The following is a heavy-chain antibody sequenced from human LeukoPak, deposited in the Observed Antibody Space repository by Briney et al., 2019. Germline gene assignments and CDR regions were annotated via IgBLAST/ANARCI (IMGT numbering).Heavy chain of an antibody. CDR3: ARAGPGYSSSWYSDY. J-gene: IGHJ4*02. Sequence: SETLSLTCTVSGGSISSSSYYWGWIRQPPGKGLEWIGSIYYSGSTYFNPPLKSRVTISVDTSKNQFSLKLSSVTAADTAVYYCARAGPGYSSSWYSDYWGQGTLVTVSS. CDR1: GGSISSSSYY. CDR2: IYYSGST. V-gene: IGHV4-39*07. D-gene: IGHD6-13*01.